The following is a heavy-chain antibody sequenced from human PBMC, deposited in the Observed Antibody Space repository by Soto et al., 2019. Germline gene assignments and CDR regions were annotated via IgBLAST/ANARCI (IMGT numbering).Heavy chain of an antibody. V-gene: IGHV1-69*13. D-gene: IGHD5-12*01. J-gene: IGHJ4*02. CDR2: IIPIFGTA. CDR3: ATGDGSSALDY. CDR1: GGTCSIYA. Sequence: SVKVSCKASGGTCSIYAISCVVQAPVQWLEWMGGIIPIFGTANYAQKFQGRVTITADESTSTAYMELSSLRSEDTAVYYCATGDGSSALDYWGQGTLVTVSS.